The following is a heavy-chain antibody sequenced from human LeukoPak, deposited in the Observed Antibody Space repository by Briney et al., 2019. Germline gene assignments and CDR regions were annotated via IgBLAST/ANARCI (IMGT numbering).Heavy chain of an antibody. CDR3: ARLPTFYYDSSGYHYDY. Sequence: GGSLRLSCVASGFTFNNYAMSWVRQAPGRGLEWASSTAGSGISKDYADSVKGRFTISKDKSKNTLYLQMDNLRAEDTGVYFCARLPTFYYDSSGYHYDYWGQGTLVNVSS. J-gene: IGHJ4*02. CDR1: GFTFNNYA. V-gene: IGHV3-23*01. D-gene: IGHD3-22*01. CDR2: TAGSGISK.